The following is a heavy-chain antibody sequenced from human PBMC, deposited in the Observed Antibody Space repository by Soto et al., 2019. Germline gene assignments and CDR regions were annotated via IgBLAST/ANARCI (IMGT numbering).Heavy chain of an antibody. Sequence: VKVSCKASGGTFSSYAISWVRQAPGQGLEWMGGIIPIFGTANYAQKFQGRVTITADESTSTAYMELSSLRSEDTAVYYCARDGVEYCSGGSCYNWFDPWGQGTLVTVSS. J-gene: IGHJ5*02. CDR1: GGTFSSYA. D-gene: IGHD2-15*01. CDR2: IIPIFGTA. V-gene: IGHV1-69*01. CDR3: ARDGVEYCSGGSCYNWFDP.